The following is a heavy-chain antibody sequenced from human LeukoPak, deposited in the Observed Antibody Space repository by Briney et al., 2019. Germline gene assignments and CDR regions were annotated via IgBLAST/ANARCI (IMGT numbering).Heavy chain of an antibody. D-gene: IGHD3-3*01. CDR1: EFILSSYA. V-gene: IGHV3-23*01. J-gene: IGHJ4*02. Sequence: QTGGSLRLSCEASEFILSSYAMSWVRQAPGKGLEWVSSISGNGAHPYYADSVRGRFTISRDFSRNAVYLQMSSLRVEDTAEYFCAKAIDKRGYYFERGADFWGQGTMVTVSS. CDR2: ISGNGAHP. CDR3: AKAIDKRGYYFERGADF.